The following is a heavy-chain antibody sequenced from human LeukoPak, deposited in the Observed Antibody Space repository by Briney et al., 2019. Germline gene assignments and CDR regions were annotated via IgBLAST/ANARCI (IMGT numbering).Heavy chain of an antibody. Sequence: SETLSLTCAVYGGSFSGYYWSWIRQPPGKGLEWIGEINHSGSTNYNPSLKSRVTISVDTSKNQFSLKLSSVTAADTAVYYCARDRALGSGKYYFDFWGQGTPVTVSS. CDR3: ARDRALGSGKYYFDF. CDR2: INHSGST. J-gene: IGHJ4*02. D-gene: IGHD3-16*01. CDR1: GGSFSGYY. V-gene: IGHV4-34*01.